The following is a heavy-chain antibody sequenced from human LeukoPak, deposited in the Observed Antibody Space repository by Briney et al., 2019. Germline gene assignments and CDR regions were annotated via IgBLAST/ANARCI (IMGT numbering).Heavy chain of an antibody. CDR1: GFTFSNAW. J-gene: IGHJ1*01. Sequence: GGSLRLSCAASGFTFSNAWMSWVRQAPGKGLEWVGRIKSKTDGGTTDYAAPVKGRFTISRDDSKNTLYLQMNSLKTEDTAVYYCTTRGASSGYEYFQHWGQGTLVTVSS. CDR2: IKSKTDGGTT. D-gene: IGHD3-22*01. CDR3: TTRGASSGYEYFQH. V-gene: IGHV3-15*01.